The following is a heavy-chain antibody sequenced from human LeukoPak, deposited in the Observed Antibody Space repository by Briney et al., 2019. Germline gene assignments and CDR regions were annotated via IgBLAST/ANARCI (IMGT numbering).Heavy chain of an antibody. D-gene: IGHD3-9*01. V-gene: IGHV1-2*02. CDR2: INPDSGGT. Sequence: ASVKVSCKAPGYTFTGYHIHWVRQAPGQGLEWMGWINPDSGGTNFPQSFQGRVTMTRDTSISTAYMEISWLRSDDTAVYYCARDLTGDPAAYFDFWGQGTLVTVSS. J-gene: IGHJ4*02. CDR3: ARDLTGDPAAYFDF. CDR1: GYTFTGYH.